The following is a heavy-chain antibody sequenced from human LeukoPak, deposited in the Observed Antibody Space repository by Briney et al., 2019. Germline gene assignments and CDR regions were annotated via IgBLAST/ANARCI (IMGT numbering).Heavy chain of an antibody. J-gene: IGHJ6*02. CDR3: AREVVVVAATVYYYYGMDV. CDR1: GFTFSSYW. CDR2: IKQDGSEK. D-gene: IGHD2-15*01. V-gene: IGHV3-7*01. Sequence: GGSLRLSCAASGFTFSSYWMSWVRQAPGKGLEWVANIKQDGSEKYYVDSVKGRFTISRDNAKNSLYLQMNSLRAEDTAVYYCAREVVVVAATVYYYYGMDVWGQGTTVTVSS.